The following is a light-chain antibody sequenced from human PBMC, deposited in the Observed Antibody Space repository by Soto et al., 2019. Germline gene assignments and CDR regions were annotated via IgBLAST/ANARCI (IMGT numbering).Light chain of an antibody. CDR3: QHYGSSPANT. CDR2: NAF. CDR1: QSVSSSY. V-gene: IGKV3-20*01. Sequence: EIVLTQSPGTLSLSPGERATLSCRASQSVSSSYLAWYQQKPGQAPRLLIYNAFNRATGIPDRFSGSGSGTDFTLTISRLEPEDFAVYYCQHYGSSPANTFGQGTKLEIK. J-gene: IGKJ2*01.